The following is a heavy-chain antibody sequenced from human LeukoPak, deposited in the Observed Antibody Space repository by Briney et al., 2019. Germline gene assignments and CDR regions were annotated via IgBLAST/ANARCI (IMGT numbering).Heavy chain of an antibody. CDR2: ISSSGSTI. CDR3: ARVRSWELEDY. V-gene: IGHV3-48*04. CDR1: GFTFGSYS. J-gene: IGHJ4*02. D-gene: IGHD3-10*01. Sequence: PGGSLRLSCAASGFTFGSYSMNWVRQAPGKGLEWVSYISSSGSTIYYADSVKGRFTISRDNAKNSLYLQMNSLRAEDTAVYYCARVRSWELEDYWGQGTLVTVSS.